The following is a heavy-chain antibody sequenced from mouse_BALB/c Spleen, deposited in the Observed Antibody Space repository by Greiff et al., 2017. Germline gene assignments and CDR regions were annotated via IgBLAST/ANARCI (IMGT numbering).Heavy chain of an antibody. Sequence: VQLQQSGPSLVKPSQTLSLTCSVTGDSITSGYWNWIRKFPGNKLEYMGYISYSGSTYYNPSLKSRISITRDTSKNQYYLQLNSVTTEDTATYYCARGGDGYYDWYFDVWGAGTTVTVSS. V-gene: IGHV3-8*02. CDR2: ISYSGST. J-gene: IGHJ1*01. D-gene: IGHD2-3*01. CDR3: ARGGDGYYDWYFDV. CDR1: GDSITSGY.